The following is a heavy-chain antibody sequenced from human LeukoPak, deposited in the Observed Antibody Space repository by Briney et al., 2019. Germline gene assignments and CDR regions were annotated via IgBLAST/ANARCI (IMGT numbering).Heavy chain of an antibody. D-gene: IGHD3-16*01. V-gene: IGHV4-59*08. CDR1: GVSISPYY. J-gene: IGHJ4*02. CDR3: ARHGGSHFLY. CDR2: IYYSGTT. Sequence: SETLSLTCTVSGVSISPYYWSWIRQPPGKGLEWLAYIYYSGTTNYNPSLMSRVTISVDTSKSQFSQKLDSVTAADTAVYYCARHGGSHFLYWGQGILVTVSS.